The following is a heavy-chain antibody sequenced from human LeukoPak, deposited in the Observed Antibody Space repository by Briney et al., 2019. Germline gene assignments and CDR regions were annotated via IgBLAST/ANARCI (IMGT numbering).Heavy chain of an antibody. D-gene: IGHD3-9*01. CDR3: AKFFDILTGYFDS. CDR1: GFSFSSYA. J-gene: IGHJ4*02. CDR2: ISGGGGST. Sequence: PGGSLRLSCAASGFSFSSYAMSGVRQSPGKGLEWVSAISGGGGSTHYADSVKGRFTISRDNSKNTLYLQMNSLRADDTAVYYCAKFFDILTGYFDSWGQGTLVTVSS. V-gene: IGHV3-23*01.